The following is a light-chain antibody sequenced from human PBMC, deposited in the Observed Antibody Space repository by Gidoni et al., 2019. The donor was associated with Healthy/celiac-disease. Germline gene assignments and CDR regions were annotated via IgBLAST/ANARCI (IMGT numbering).Light chain of an antibody. CDR1: SGHSSYA. CDR2: LNSDGSH. CDR3: QTWGTGIGV. Sequence: QLLLTQSPSASASLGASVKLTCTQSSGHSSYAIAGQQQQPEKGPRYLMKLNSDGSHSKGDGIPDRFSGSSSGAERYLTISSLQSEDEADYYCQTWGTGIGVFGGGTKLTVL. V-gene: IGLV4-69*01. J-gene: IGLJ3*02.